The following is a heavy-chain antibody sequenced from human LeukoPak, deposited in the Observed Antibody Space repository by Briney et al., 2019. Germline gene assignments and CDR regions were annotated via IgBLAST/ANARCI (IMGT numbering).Heavy chain of an antibody. CDR3: ARSPSRITMVRGDAFDI. V-gene: IGHV4-38-2*02. D-gene: IGHD3-10*01. CDR2: IYHSGST. J-gene: IGHJ3*02. CDR1: GYSISSGYY. Sequence: SETLSLTCTVSGYSISSGYYWGWIRQPPGKGLEWIGSIYHSGSTYYNPSLKSRVTISVDTSKNQFSLKLSSVTAADTAVYYCARSPSRITMVRGDAFDIWGQGTMVTVSS.